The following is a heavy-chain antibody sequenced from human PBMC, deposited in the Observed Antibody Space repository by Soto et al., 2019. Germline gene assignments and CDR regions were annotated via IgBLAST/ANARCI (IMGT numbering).Heavy chain of an antibody. J-gene: IGHJ4*02. CDR2: ISAYNGNT. CDR3: ARDTFVISSSWYFDY. Sequence: QVQLVQSGAEVKKPGASVKVSCKASGYTFTSYGISWVRRAPGQGLEWMGWISAYNGNTNYAQKLQGRVTMTTDTSTSTAYMELRSLRSDDTAVYYCARDTFVISSSWYFDYWGQGTLVTVSS. CDR1: GYTFTSYG. V-gene: IGHV1-18*01. D-gene: IGHD6-13*01.